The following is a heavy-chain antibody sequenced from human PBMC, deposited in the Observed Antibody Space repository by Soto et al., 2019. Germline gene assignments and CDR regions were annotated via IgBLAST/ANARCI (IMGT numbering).Heavy chain of an antibody. D-gene: IGHD2-15*01. Sequence: QITLKESGPTLVKPTQTLTLTCTISGFSLSTSGVGVGWIHQPPGKALEWLALIYWDDVQRYSPSLKTRLTITKDTSRNQVVLTMTNMDPVDTATYYCAHSPCSGGTCYLFDYWGQGMLVTVSS. J-gene: IGHJ4*02. CDR2: IYWDDVQ. CDR3: AHSPCSGGTCYLFDY. CDR1: GFSLSTSGVG. V-gene: IGHV2-5*02.